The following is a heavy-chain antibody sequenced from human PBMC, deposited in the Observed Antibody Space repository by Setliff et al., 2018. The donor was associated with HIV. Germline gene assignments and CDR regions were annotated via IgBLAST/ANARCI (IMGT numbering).Heavy chain of an antibody. V-gene: IGHV1-18*01. Sequence: ASVKVSCKASGYNFGFYGISWVRQAPGQGLEWMGWVNEDNGDRNFAPSVQGRIALTTDTSTNTPYMELTNLRSDDTALYFCVRDEKRAAGGSMYYFDYWGQGTLVTVSS. D-gene: IGHD5-12*01. J-gene: IGHJ4*02. CDR3: VRDEKRAAGGSMYYFDY. CDR1: GYNFGFYG. CDR2: VNEDNGDR.